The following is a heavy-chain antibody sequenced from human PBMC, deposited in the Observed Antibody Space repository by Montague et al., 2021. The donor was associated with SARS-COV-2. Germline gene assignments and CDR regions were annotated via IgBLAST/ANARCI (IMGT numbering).Heavy chain of an antibody. J-gene: IGHJ4*02. Sequence: SPRLSCAASGFTFSRYAMHWVRQAPGKGLEWVAVISYDGSNKYYXXSVKGRFTISRDNSKNTLYLQMNSLRAEDTAVYYCARDNYDYVWGSYRYIYWGQGTLVTVSS. CDR1: GFTFSRYA. CDR2: ISYDGSNK. V-gene: IGHV3-30*04. D-gene: IGHD3-16*02. CDR3: ARDNYDYVWGSYRYIY.